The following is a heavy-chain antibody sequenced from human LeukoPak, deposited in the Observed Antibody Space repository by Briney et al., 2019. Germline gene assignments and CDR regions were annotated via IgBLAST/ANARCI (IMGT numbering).Heavy chain of an antibody. CDR1: GYTFTGYY. D-gene: IGHD1-26*01. CDR2: INPNSGGT. V-gene: IGHV1-2*02. CDR3: ARAGRRGELLSPAGHY. J-gene: IGHJ4*02. Sequence: ASVKVSCKASGYTFTGYYMHWVRQAPGQGLEWMGWINPNSGGTNYAQKFQGRVTMTRDTSISTAYMELSRLRSDDTAVYYCARAGRRGELLSPAGHYGARETRVSVSS.